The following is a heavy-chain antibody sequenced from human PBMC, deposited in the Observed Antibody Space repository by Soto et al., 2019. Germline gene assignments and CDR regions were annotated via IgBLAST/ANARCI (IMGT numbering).Heavy chain of an antibody. D-gene: IGHD3-9*01. Sequence: PSETLSLTCAVSGGSISSSNWWSWVRQPPGKGLEWIGEIYHSGSTNYNPSLKSRVTISVDKSKNQFSLKLSSVTAADTAVYYCAREGEYYDILTGYYSGFDPWGQGTLVTVSS. V-gene: IGHV4-4*02. CDR3: AREGEYYDILTGYYSGFDP. J-gene: IGHJ5*02. CDR1: GGSISSSNW. CDR2: IYHSGST.